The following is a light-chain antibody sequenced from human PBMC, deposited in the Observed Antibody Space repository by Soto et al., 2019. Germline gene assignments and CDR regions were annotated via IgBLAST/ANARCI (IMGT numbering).Light chain of an antibody. V-gene: IGKV3-11*01. J-gene: IGKJ1*01. CDR1: QSVSSN. CDR2: DAS. CDR3: QQRSNWPWT. Sequence: VVRHHPATRAVSPGERATLSCTASQSVSSNLAWYQQKPGQAPRLLIYDASNRATGIPARFSGSGSGTDFTLTIVCLEPVNFAVYYCQQRSNWPWTVGRGTKVDIK.